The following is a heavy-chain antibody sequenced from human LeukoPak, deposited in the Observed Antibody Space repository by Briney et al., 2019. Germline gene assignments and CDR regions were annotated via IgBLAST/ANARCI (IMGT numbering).Heavy chain of an antibody. CDR2: ISAYNGNT. CDR1: GYTFTSYG. D-gene: IGHD6-13*01. V-gene: IGHV1-18*01. Sequence: GASVKVSCKASGYTFTSYGISWVRQAPGQGLEWMGWISAYNGNTNYAQKLQGRVTMTRNTSISTAYMELSSLRSEDTAVYYCARAYGGIASPWGQGTLVTLSS. CDR3: ARAYGGIASP. J-gene: IGHJ5*02.